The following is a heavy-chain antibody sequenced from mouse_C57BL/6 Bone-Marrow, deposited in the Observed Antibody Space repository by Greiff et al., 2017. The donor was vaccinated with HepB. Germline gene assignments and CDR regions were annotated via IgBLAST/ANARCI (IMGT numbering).Heavy chain of an antibody. CDR3: ARTQKDY. J-gene: IGHJ4*01. CDR2: ISDGGSYT. Sequence: EVKVVESGGGLVKPGGSLKLSCAASGFTFSSYAMYWVRQTPEKRLEWVATISDGGSYTYYPDNVKGRVTISRDNAKNNLYLQMSHLKSEDTAMYYCARTQKDYWGQGTSVTVSS. CDR1: GFTFSSYA. V-gene: IGHV5-4*03. D-gene: IGHD3-2*02.